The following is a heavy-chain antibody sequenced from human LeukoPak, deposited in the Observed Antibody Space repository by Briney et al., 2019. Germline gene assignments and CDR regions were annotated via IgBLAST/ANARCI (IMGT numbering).Heavy chain of an antibody. CDR1: GFTFSSYA. D-gene: IGHD5-18*01. CDR3: ARGLQRHVDTTMISRLWDY. J-gene: IGHJ4*02. Sequence: GRSLRLSCAASGFTFSSYAMHWVRQAPGKGLEWVTVISYDGSNKYYTDSVKGRFTISRDNSKNTLYLQRNSLRAEDRAVYYCARGLQRHVDTTMISRLWDYWGQGTLVTVSS. V-gene: IGHV3-30*04. CDR2: ISYDGSNK.